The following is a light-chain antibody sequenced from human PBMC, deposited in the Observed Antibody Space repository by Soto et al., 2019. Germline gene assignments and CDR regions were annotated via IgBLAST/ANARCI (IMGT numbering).Light chain of an antibody. V-gene: IGKV1-39*01. CDR1: QSITIY. J-gene: IGKJ1*01. CDR2: GAS. Sequence: DIQMTPFPFSLSSLVGNRVTITCRASQSITIYLNWYQQKPGEAPNLLIFGASTLQSGVPSRFSGSGSGTDFTLTISSLQPEDFATYYCQQSYSTLWTFGQGTKVDIK. CDR3: QQSYSTLWT.